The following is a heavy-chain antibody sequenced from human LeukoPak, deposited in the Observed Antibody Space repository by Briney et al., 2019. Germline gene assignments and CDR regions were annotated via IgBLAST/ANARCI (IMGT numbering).Heavy chain of an antibody. J-gene: IGHJ4*02. CDR3: ARLRGGGTIDY. Sequence: SETLSLTCTVSGGSISSYYWSWIRQPPGKGLEWIGYIYYSGSTNYNPSLKSRVTISVDTSKNQFSLKLSSVTAADTAVYYCARLRGGGTIDYWGQGTLVTVSS. V-gene: IGHV4-59*08. CDR2: IYYSGST. D-gene: IGHD2-15*01. CDR1: GGSISSYY.